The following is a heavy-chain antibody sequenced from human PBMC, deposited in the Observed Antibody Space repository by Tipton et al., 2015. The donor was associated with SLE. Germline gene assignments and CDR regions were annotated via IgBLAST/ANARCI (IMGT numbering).Heavy chain of an antibody. D-gene: IGHD3-22*01. CDR3: ARDNMIAAFDI. V-gene: IGHV3-74*01. CDR2: INSDWSST. Sequence: GSLRLSCAASGFTFSSYWMHWVRQAPGKGLVWVSRINSDWSSTSYADSVKGRFTISRDNAKNTLYLQMNSLRAEDTAVYYCARDNMIAAFDIWGQGTMVTVSS. CDR1: GFTFSSYW. J-gene: IGHJ3*02.